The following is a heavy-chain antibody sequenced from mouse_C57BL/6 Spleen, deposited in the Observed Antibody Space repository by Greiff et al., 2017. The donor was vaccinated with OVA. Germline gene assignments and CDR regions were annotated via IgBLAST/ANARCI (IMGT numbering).Heavy chain of an antibody. CDR3: ARERAYGYDSLYAMDY. J-gene: IGHJ4*01. CDR1: GYAFTNYL. V-gene: IGHV1-54*01. D-gene: IGHD2-2*01. Sequence: QVQLQQSGAELVRPGTSVKVSCKASGYAFTNYLIEWVKQRPGQGLEWIGVINPGSGGTNYNEKFKGKATLTADKSSSTAYMQLSSLTSEDSAVYFCARERAYGYDSLYAMDYWGQGTSVTVSS. CDR2: INPGSGGT.